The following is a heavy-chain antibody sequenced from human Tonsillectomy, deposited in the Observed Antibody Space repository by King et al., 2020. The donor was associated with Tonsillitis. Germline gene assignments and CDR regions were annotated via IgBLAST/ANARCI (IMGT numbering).Heavy chain of an antibody. J-gene: IGHJ3*02. V-gene: IGHV4-59*01. D-gene: IGHD3-22*01. CDR2: IYYSGST. CDR3: ASAPFYDRAGDAFDI. CDR1: GASISSYY. Sequence: VQLQESGPGLVKPSETLSFTCTVSGASISSYYWSWIRQPPGKGLEWIGYIYYSGSTKYNPSLKSRVTISVDTSKNQFSLKLSSVTAADTAVYYCASAPFYDRAGDAFDIWGQGTMVTVSS.